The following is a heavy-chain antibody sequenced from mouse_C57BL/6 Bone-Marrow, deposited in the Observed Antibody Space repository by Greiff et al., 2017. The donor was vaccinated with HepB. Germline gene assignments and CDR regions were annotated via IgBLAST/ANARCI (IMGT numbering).Heavy chain of an antibody. CDR2: ISYDGSN. J-gene: IGHJ2*01. D-gene: IGHD2-5*01. CDR1: GYSITSGYY. Sequence: VQLKESGPGLVKPSQSLSLTCSVTGYSITSGYYWNWIRQFPGNKLEWMGYISYDGSNNYNPSLKNRISITRDTSNNQFFLKLNSVTTEDTATYYCARGVTFDYWGQGTTLTVSS. V-gene: IGHV3-6*01. CDR3: ARGVTFDY.